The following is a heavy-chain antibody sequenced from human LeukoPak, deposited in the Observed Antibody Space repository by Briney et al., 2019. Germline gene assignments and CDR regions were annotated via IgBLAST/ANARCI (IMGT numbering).Heavy chain of an antibody. V-gene: IGHV1-18*01. J-gene: IGHJ6*02. CDR3: ARVSAKLALDLNNYAYWIDP. CDR2: ISAYNGNT. CDR1: RYTFTAYG. D-gene: IGHD6-13*01. Sequence: ASVTDSCVDPRYTFTAYGTREGRPAPGQGLEWMGWISAYNGNTNYAQKLQGRVTMTTDTSTSTAYMELSSLRSDDTAVYYCARVSAKLALDLNNYAYWIDPWGQGTTVTVSS.